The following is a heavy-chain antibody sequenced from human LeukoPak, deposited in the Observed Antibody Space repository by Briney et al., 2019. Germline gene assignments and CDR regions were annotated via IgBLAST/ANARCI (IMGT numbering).Heavy chain of an antibody. CDR1: GFTFGNFA. V-gene: IGHV4-59*01. CDR3: ARAALTGVDP. Sequence: GSGFTFGNFAFSWIRQPPGKGLEWIGYIYYSGSTNYNPSLKSRVTISVDTSKNQFSLKLSSVTAADTAVYYCARAALTGVDPWGQGTLVTVSS. CDR2: IYYSGST. D-gene: IGHD7-27*01. J-gene: IGHJ5*02.